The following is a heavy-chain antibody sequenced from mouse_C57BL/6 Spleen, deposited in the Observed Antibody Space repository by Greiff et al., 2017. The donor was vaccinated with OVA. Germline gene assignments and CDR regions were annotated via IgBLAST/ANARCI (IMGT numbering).Heavy chain of an antibody. D-gene: IGHD1-1*01. J-gene: IGHJ3*01. V-gene: IGHV1-61*01. Sequence: QVQLQQPGAELVRPGSSVKLSCKASGYTFTSYWMDWVKQRPGQGLEWIGNIYPSDSATHYNQKFKDKATLTADKSSSTAYMQLRSLTSYDSAFXYCARSYYGSSRFAYWGQGALVTAAA. CDR1: GYTFTSYW. CDR2: IYPSDSAT. CDR3: ARSYYGSSRFAY.